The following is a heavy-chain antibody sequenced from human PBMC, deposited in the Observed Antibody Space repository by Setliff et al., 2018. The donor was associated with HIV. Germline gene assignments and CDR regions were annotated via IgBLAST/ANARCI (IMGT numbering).Heavy chain of an antibody. J-gene: IGHJ3*02. D-gene: IGHD3-9*01. Sequence: SETLSLTCAVSGGSISSSNWWSWVRQPPGKGLEWIGHVYTSGSTDYNPSLKSRVTISVDTSKNQFSLKLSSVTAADTAVYYCARSKVNYDILTGYPDAFYIWGQGTMVTVSS. CDR3: ARSKVNYDILTGYPDAFYI. CDR2: VYTSGST. CDR1: GGSISSSNW. V-gene: IGHV4-4*02.